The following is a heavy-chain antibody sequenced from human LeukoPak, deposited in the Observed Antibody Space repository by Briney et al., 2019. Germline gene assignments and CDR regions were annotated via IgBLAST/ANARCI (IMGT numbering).Heavy chain of an antibody. CDR2: IYYSGST. J-gene: IGHJ6*03. Sequence: SETLSLTCTDSGGSISNRSYYWAWIRQPPGKGLEWIGSIYYSGSTYYNPSLKSRVTISVDTSKNQFSLKLSSVTAADTAVYYCARLTVTYYYYYYMDVWGKGTTVTVSS. CDR3: ARLTVTYYYYYYMDV. CDR1: GGSISNRSYY. V-gene: IGHV4-39*01. D-gene: IGHD4-17*01.